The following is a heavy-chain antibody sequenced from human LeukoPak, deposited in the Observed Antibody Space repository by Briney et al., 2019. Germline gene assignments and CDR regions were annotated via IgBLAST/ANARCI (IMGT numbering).Heavy chain of an antibody. CDR1: GGTFSSYA. CDR2: INPNSGGT. CDR3: AREVVSTPIAAGVVDY. Sequence: ASVKVSCKASGGTFSSYAISWVRQAPGQGLEWMGRINPNSGGTNYAQKFQGRVTMTSDTSISTAYMELSRLRSDDTAVYYCAREVVSTPIAAGVVDYWGQGTLVTVSS. V-gene: IGHV1-2*06. D-gene: IGHD6-13*01. J-gene: IGHJ4*02.